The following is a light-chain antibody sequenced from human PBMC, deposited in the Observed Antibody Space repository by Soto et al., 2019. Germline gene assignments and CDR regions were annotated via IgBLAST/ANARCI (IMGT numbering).Light chain of an antibody. Sequence: QSVLTRPRSVSGSPGQSVTISCTGTSSDVGGYNYVSWYQQHPGKAPKLMIYDVSKRPSGVPDRFSGSKSGNTASLTISGLQAEDEADYYCCSYAGSYTLFGGGTQLTVL. CDR1: SSDVGGYNY. J-gene: IGLJ2*01. CDR2: DVS. V-gene: IGLV2-11*01. CDR3: CSYAGSYTL.